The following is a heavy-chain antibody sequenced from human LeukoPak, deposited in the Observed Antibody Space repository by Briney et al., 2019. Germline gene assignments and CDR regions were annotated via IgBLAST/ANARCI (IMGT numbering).Heavy chain of an antibody. J-gene: IGHJ6*02. CDR1: GFTFSSYG. V-gene: IGHV3-30*18. CDR2: ISYDGSNK. Sequence: PGGSLRLSCAASGFTFSSYGMHWVRQAPGKGLEWVAVISYDGSNKYYADSVKGRFTISRDNSKNTLYLQMNSLRAEDTAVYYCAKVLFRGYSSSWSYYYGMDVWGQGTTVTVSS. D-gene: IGHD6-13*01. CDR3: AKVLFRGYSSSWSYYYGMDV.